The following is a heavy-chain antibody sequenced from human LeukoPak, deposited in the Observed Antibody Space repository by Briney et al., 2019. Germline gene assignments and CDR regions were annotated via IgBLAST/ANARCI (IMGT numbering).Heavy chain of an antibody. CDR2: IYPGDSDT. V-gene: IGHV5-51*01. CDR3: ARPNRGALIDS. J-gene: IGHJ4*02. Sequence: GRSLRLSCTVSGYSFTNYWIGWVRQMAGKWLEWVGFIYPGDSDTKYSPSFQDSATTSADQCISTVYLWWSCLKASETAIYYRARPNRGALIDSWGQGTLATVSS. CDR1: GYSFTNYW. D-gene: IGHD1-14*01.